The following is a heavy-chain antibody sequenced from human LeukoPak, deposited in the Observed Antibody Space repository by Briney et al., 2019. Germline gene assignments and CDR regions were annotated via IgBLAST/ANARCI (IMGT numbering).Heavy chain of an antibody. Sequence: GGSLRLSCAASGFIFSTYGMHWVRQAPGKGLEWVALIWYDGSNKYYADSVKGRFTISRDNPKNTLYLQMNSLRAEDTAVYYCAKEDYYGSGSSSTNWFDPWGQGTLVTVSS. CDR2: IWYDGSNK. CDR1: GFIFSTYG. V-gene: IGHV3-33*06. J-gene: IGHJ5*02. CDR3: AKEDYYGSGSSSTNWFDP. D-gene: IGHD3-10*01.